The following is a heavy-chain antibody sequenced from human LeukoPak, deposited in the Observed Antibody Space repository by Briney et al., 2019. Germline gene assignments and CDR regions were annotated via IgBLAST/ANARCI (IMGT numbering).Heavy chain of an antibody. CDR2: ISYDGSYK. CDR1: GFTFSSYG. V-gene: IGHV3-30*18. J-gene: IGHJ4*02. CDR3: AKVGDYGDSALDY. D-gene: IGHD4-17*01. Sequence: GGSLRLSCAASGFTFSSYGMHWVRQAPGKGLEWVAVISYDGSYKYYADSVKGRFTISRDNSKNTLYLQMNSLRAEDTAVCYCAKVGDYGDSALDYWGQGTLVTVSS.